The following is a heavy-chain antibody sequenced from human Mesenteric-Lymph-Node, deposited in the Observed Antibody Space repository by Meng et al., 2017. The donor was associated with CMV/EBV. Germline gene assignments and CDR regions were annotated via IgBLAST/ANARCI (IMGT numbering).Heavy chain of an antibody. CDR2: ISRSSSYM. CDR1: GFTFSSYS. Sequence: GESLKISCAASGFTFSSYSMNWVRQAPGKGLEWVSSISRSSSYMYYADSVKGRFTISRDNAKNSLYLQVNSLRAEDTAVYYCAKEGYYDSDDYYDAFHIWGQGTMVTVSS. J-gene: IGHJ3*02. V-gene: IGHV3-21*01. CDR3: AKEGYYDSDDYYDAFHI. D-gene: IGHD3-22*01.